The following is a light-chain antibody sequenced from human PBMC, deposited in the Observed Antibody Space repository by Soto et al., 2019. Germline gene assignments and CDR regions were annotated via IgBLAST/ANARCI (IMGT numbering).Light chain of an antibody. CDR2: SDN. CDR3: AAWDVSLVV. J-gene: IGLJ2*01. Sequence: QSVLTQPPSASGTPGQRVTISCSGSISNIGTNTVIWYQQLPGAAPKLLIYSDNQRPSGVPDRFSGSKSGTSASLAISGLQSDDEADSFCAAWDVSLVVFGGGTKLTVL. V-gene: IGLV1-44*01. CDR1: ISNIGTNT.